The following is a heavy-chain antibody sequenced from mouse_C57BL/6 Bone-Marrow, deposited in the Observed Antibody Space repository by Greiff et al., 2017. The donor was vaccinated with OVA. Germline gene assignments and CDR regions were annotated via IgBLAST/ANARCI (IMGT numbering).Heavy chain of an antibody. V-gene: IGHV1-54*01. CDR3: ARGHYYGSSYWYFDV. Sequence: VMLVESGAELVRPGTSVKVSCKASGYAFTNYLIEWVKQRPGQGLEWIGVINPGSGGTNYNEKFKGKATLTADKSSSTAYMQLSSLTSEDSAVYFCARGHYYGSSYWYFDVWGTGTTVTVSS. CDR1: GYAFTNYL. CDR2: INPGSGGT. J-gene: IGHJ1*03. D-gene: IGHD1-1*01.